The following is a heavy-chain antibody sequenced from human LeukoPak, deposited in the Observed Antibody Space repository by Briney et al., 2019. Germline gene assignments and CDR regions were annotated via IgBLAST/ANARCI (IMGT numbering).Heavy chain of an antibody. CDR1: GGSISSNSHY. CDR3: TYSFDY. Sequence: SETLSLTCTVSGGSISSNSHYWAWIRQPPGRGLGWIGSIYYTGVTFYSPSLKSRVTISVDTSKNQFSLKVISVTAADTAVYYCTYSFDYWGQGTLVTVSS. D-gene: IGHD2-21*01. J-gene: IGHJ4*02. V-gene: IGHV4-39*01. CDR2: IYYTGVT.